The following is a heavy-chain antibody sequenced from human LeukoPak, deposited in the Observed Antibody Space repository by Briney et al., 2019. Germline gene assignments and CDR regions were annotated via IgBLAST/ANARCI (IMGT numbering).Heavy chain of an antibody. Sequence: PSETLSLTCTVLGGFVNTFYWSWSGQSPGKGLEWLGFIYFSGSTNYNPSLKSRVTISVDTDNNQFSWELMSVTAGDTAVCFCARAPNTADYWGQGILVTVSS. CDR1: GGFVNTFY. CDR2: IYFSGST. J-gene: IGHJ4*02. V-gene: IGHV4-59*02. D-gene: IGHD2-21*02. CDR3: ARAPNTADY.